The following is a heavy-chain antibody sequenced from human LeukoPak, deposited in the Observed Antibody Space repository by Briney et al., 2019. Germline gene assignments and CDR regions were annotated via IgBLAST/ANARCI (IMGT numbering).Heavy chain of an antibody. CDR2: IYHSGFT. CDR1: GGSISGYY. J-gene: IGHJ5*02. Sequence: SETLSLTCIVSGGSISGYYWSWLRQPPGKGLEWMGYIYHSGFTDYNPSLRSRITMSVDTSRNQVSLNLRSVTAADTAVYYCARHGSVRSPLGPWGQGTLVTVSS. V-gene: IGHV4-59*08. D-gene: IGHD3-10*01. CDR3: ARHGSVRSPLGP.